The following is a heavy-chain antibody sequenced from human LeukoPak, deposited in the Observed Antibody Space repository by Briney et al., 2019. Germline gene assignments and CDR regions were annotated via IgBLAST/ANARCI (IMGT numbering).Heavy chain of an antibody. J-gene: IGHJ4*02. V-gene: IGHV3-23*01. D-gene: IGHD3-3*01. CDR1: GFPLSHYP. Sequence: PGGSVRLFCAAWGFPLSHYPMSWPREAPGKGREWVSAISGSGDSTYYADSVKGRFTISKANTKNTLYLHMNSLRAEDTAVYYCAKVPYGFWSGYHDYWGQGTLVTVSS. CDR2: ISGSGDST. CDR3: AKVPYGFWSGYHDY.